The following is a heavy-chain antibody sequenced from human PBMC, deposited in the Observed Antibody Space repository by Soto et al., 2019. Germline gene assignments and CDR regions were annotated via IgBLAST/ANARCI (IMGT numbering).Heavy chain of an antibody. J-gene: IGHJ4*02. CDR3: LTLRGYTATVT. V-gene: IGHV3-15*07. D-gene: IGHD5-18*01. CDR1: GFIFSTAW. Sequence: EEQLVESGGGLVKPGGSLRLSCAASGFIFSTAWMHWVRQAPGKGLEWVGRIKSKSDGGTRDYAAPVTGRFTISRDDSKSTLYLQMNTLKTEDTAVYYCLTLRGYTATVTWGQGTLVTVSS. CDR2: IKSKSDGGTR.